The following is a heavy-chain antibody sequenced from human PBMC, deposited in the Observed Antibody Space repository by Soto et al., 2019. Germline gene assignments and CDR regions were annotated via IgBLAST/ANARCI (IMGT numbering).Heavy chain of an antibody. V-gene: IGHV3-48*02. CDR2: ISSSSTII. D-gene: IGHD1-26*01. Sequence: EVQLVESGGGLVQPGGSLRLSCATSGFTFSSYAFNWVRQAPGKGLEWLSFISSSSTIIYYADSVKGRFTISRDSAKDSLYRQMNSLRDEDTAVYSCARDRAGGAFDIWGQGTVVTVSS. CDR3: ARDRAGGAFDI. CDR1: GFTFSSYA. J-gene: IGHJ3*02.